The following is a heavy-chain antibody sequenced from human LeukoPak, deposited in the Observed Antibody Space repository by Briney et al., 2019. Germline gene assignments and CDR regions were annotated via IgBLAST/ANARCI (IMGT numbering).Heavy chain of an antibody. CDR1: GGSFSGYY. J-gene: IGHJ5*02. CDR3: ARRDIVVVVATTSTSFDP. D-gene: IGHD2-15*01. CDR2: INHSGST. Sequence: SETLSLTCAVYGGSFSGYYWSWLRQPPGKGLEWMGEINHSGSTNYNPSLKSRVTISVDTSKNQFSLKLSSVTAADTAVYYCARRDIVVVVATTSTSFDPWGQGTLVTVSS. V-gene: IGHV4-34*01.